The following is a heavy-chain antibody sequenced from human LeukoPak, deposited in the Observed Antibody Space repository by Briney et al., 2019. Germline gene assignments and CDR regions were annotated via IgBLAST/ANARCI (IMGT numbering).Heavy chain of an antibody. V-gene: IGHV4-34*01. CDR2: INHSGST. CDR3: GRHFYGSGTYYYYYYYMDV. D-gene: IGHD3-10*01. Sequence: PSETLSLTCAVYGGSFSGYYWSWIRQPPGKGLEWIGEINHSGSTNYNPSLKSRVTISVDASKNQFSLRLSSVTAADTAVYYCGRHFYGSGTYYYYYYYMDVWGTGTTVTISS. CDR1: GGSFSGYY. J-gene: IGHJ6*03.